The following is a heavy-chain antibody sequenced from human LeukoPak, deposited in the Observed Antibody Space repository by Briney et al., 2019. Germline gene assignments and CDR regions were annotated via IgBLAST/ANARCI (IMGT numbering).Heavy chain of an antibody. V-gene: IGHV1-2*02. CDR3: ARGRGDYGEYFDY. J-gene: IGHJ4*02. D-gene: IGHD4-17*01. Sequence: ASVKVSCKASGYTFTGYYMHWVRQAPGQGLEWMGWINPNSGGTNYAQKFQGRVTMTRDTSISTAYMELSRLRSDDTAAYYCARGRGDYGEYFDYWGQGTLVTVSS. CDR1: GYTFTGYY. CDR2: INPNSGGT.